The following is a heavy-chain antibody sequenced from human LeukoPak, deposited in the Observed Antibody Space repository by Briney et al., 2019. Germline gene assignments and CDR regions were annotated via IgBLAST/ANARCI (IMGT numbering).Heavy chain of an antibody. CDR2: IRYDGSNK. J-gene: IGHJ4*02. D-gene: IGHD3-22*01. CDR3: ARDIPDYYDSSGSLGY. CDR1: GFTFSSYG. Sequence: PGGSLRLSCAASGFTFSSYGMHWVRQAPGKGLEWVAFIRYDGSNKYYADSVKGRFTISRDNAKNSLYLQMNSLRTEDTAVYYCARDIPDYYDSSGSLGYWGQGTLVTVSS. V-gene: IGHV3-30*02.